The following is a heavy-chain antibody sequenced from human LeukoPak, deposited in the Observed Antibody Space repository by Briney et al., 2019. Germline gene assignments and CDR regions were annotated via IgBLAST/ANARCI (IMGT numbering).Heavy chain of an antibody. D-gene: IGHD6-19*01. J-gene: IGHJ4*02. CDR3: ATRDISSGWSFDY. Sequence: PSETLSLTCTVSGGSNSNYHWSWIRQPAGKGLEWIGQIHTSGSTNYNPPLKSRVTMSIDTTEDQVSLTIRSVTAADTAFYYCATRDISSGWSFDYWGQGTLVTVSS. CDR2: IHTSGST. CDR1: GGSNSNYH. V-gene: IGHV4-4*07.